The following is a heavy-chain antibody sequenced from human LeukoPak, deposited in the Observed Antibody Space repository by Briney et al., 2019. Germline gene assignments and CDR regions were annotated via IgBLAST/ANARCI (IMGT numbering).Heavy chain of an antibody. CDR3: VKDPGYSRDWYVRGFDY. CDR2: ISSNGVNT. Sequence: GGSLRLSCSASGFTFSGYAMHWVRQAPGKGLEYVSAISSNGVNTNYADSVRGRFTISRDNSKNTLSLQMSSLRIEDTAVYYCVKDPGYSRDWYVRGFDYWGQGTLVTVSS. D-gene: IGHD6-19*01. V-gene: IGHV3-64D*09. CDR1: GFTFSGYA. J-gene: IGHJ4*02.